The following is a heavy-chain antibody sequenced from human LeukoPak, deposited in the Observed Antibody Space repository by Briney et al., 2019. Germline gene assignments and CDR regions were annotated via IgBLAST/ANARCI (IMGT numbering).Heavy chain of an antibody. J-gene: IGHJ4*02. Sequence: GGTLRLSCAASGFTFSSYGMSWVRQAPGKGLEWVSAISGSGGSTYYADSVKGRFTISRDNSKNTLYLQMNSLRAEDTAVYYCAKDKLDFYFDYWGQGTLVTVSS. CDR2: ISGSGGST. CDR1: GFTFSSYG. CDR3: AKDKLDFYFDY. D-gene: IGHD6-13*01. V-gene: IGHV3-23*01.